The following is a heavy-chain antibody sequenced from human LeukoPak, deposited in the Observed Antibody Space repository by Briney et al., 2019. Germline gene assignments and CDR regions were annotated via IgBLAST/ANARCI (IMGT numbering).Heavy chain of an antibody. CDR2: IYHSGSA. CDR3: ARDVGARLPGY. D-gene: IGHD6-6*01. CDR1: GGSISSYY. V-gene: IGHV4-59*12. J-gene: IGHJ4*02. Sequence: PSETLSLTCTVSGGSISSYYWSWIRQPPGKGLEWIGEIYHSGSANYNPSLKSRVTILVDKSKNQLSLILSSVTAADTATYYCARDVGARLPGYWGQGTLVTVSS.